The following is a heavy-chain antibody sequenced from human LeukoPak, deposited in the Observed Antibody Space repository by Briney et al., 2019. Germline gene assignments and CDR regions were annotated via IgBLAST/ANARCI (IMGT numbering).Heavy chain of an antibody. D-gene: IGHD6-13*01. CDR3: AKESAAAGPFDY. CDR1: GFTFDDYA. J-gene: IGHJ4*02. V-gene: IGHV3-9*03. CDR2: ISWNSGSI. Sequence: PGGSLRLSCAASGFTFDDYAMHWVRQAPGKGLEWVSGISWNSGSIGYADSVKGRFTISRDNAKNSLYLQMNSLRAEDMALYYCAKESAAAGPFDYWGQGTLVTVSS.